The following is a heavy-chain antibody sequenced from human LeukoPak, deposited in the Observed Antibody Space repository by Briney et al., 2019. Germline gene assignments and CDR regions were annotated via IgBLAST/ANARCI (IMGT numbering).Heavy chain of an antibody. J-gene: IGHJ4*02. Sequence: GGSLRLSCAASGFTFSSYGMHWVRQAPGKGLEWVAVIWYDGSNKYYADSVKGRFTIPRDNSKNTLYLQMNSLRAEDTAVYYCARARIRGKYYFDYWGQGTLVTVSS. CDR3: ARARIRGKYYFDY. CDR1: GFTFSSYG. CDR2: IWYDGSNK. D-gene: IGHD5-18*01. V-gene: IGHV3-33*01.